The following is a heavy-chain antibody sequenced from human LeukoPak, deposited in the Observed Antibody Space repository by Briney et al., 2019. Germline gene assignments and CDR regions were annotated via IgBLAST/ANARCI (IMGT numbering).Heavy chain of an antibody. CDR1: GGTFSSYA. D-gene: IGHD3-22*01. CDR2: IIPILGIA. J-gene: IGHJ4*02. V-gene: IGHV1-69*04. CDR3: AREQAPYYDSSGYNY. Sequence: ASVKVSCKASGGTFSSYAISWVRQAPGQGLEWMGRIIPILGIANYAQKFQGRVTITADKSTSTAYMELSSLRSEDTAVYYCAREQAPYYDSSGYNYWGQGTLVTVSS.